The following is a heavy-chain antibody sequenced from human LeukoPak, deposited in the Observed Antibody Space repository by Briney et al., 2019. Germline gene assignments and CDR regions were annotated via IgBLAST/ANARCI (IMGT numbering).Heavy chain of an antibody. J-gene: IGHJ5*02. D-gene: IGHD4-17*01. CDR1: GFSFSSYA. CDR3: ANPPTVTTIRFDP. Sequence: SGGSLRLSCAASGFSFSSYAMNGVRQAPGKGLEWVSVISGSGGSTYYADSVKGRFTISRDNSKNTLYLQMNSLRAEDTAVYYCANPPTVTTIRFDPWGQGTLVTVSS. CDR2: ISGSGGST. V-gene: IGHV3-23*01.